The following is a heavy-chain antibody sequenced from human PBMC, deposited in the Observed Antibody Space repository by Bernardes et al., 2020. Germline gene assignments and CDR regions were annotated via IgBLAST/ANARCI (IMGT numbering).Heavy chain of an antibody. J-gene: IGHJ6*02. V-gene: IGHV3-30*18. Sequence: GGSLRLSCAASGFTFSSYGMHWVRQAPGKGLEWVAVISYDGSNKYYADSVKGRFTISRDNSKNTLYLQMNSLRAEDTAVYYCAKAIKRLWFRELLQKRSPDYYYYGMDVWGQGTTVTVSS. CDR1: GFTFSSYG. CDR2: ISYDGSNK. CDR3: AKAIKRLWFRELLQKRSPDYYYYGMDV. D-gene: IGHD3-10*01.